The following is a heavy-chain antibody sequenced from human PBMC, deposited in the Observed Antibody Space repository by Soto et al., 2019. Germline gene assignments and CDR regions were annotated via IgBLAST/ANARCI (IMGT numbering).Heavy chain of an antibody. J-gene: IGHJ4*01. Sequence: GGSLRLSYAASGFTFSSYWMSWVRQAPGKGLEWVGRIKSKNDGGTTDYAAPVKGRFTIPRDDSKNTVYLQMNSLRTEDTALYYCAADLPGHGGGYEFDYWGQGTPVTVSS. CDR1: GFTFSSYW. CDR2: IKSKNDGGTT. D-gene: IGHD2-15*01. V-gene: IGHV3-15*01. CDR3: AADLPGHGGGYEFDY.